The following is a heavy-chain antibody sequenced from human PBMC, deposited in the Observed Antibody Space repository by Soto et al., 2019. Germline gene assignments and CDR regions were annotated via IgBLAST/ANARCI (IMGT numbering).Heavy chain of an antibody. V-gene: IGHV4-31*03. CDR1: GGSISSGGYY. CDR2: IYYSGST. CDR3: ARRSIAAAGWWFDP. J-gene: IGHJ5*02. D-gene: IGHD6-13*01. Sequence: QVQLQESGPGLVKPSQTLSLTCTVSGGSISSGGYYWSWIRQHPGKGLEWIGYIYYSGSTYYNPSPKTRVTISVDTSKNQFSLTLSSVTAADTAVYYCARRSIAAAGWWFDPWGQGTLVTVSS.